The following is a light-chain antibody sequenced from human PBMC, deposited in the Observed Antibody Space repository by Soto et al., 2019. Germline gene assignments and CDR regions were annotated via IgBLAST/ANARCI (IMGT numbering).Light chain of an antibody. J-gene: IGKJ3*01. CDR3: QQYHIPRFT. V-gene: IGKV1-33*01. Sequence: DIQMTQSPSSLSASVGDRVTITCRASQDISDYLNWDHQKPGKAPKFLIYDSSYLETGVPPRFSRSGSGKDFTFTISSQPPEDIGAYYCQQYHIPRFTFGPGTKVDIK. CDR2: DSS. CDR1: QDISDY.